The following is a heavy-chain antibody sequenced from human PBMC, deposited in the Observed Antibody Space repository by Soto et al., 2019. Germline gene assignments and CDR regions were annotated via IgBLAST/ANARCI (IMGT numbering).Heavy chain of an antibody. Sequence: GSLRLSCAASGFTFSSYAMSWVRQAPGKGLEWVSAISGSGGSTYYADSVKGRFTISRDNSKNTLYLQMNSLRAEDTAVYYYAKVLRTTAPRSSYIDVRAKRTTVTGSS. CDR3: AKVLRTTAPRSSYIDV. CDR1: GFTFSSYA. D-gene: IGHD2-15*01. J-gene: IGHJ6*03. CDR2: ISGSGGST. V-gene: IGHV3-23*01.